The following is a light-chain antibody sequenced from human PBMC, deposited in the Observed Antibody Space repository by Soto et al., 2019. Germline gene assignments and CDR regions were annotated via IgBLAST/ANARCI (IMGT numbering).Light chain of an antibody. CDR2: YDD. CDR3: AAWDDSLNGWV. Sequence: QLVLTQPPSVSEAPRQRVTISCSGSSSNIGNNAVNWYQQFPGKAPKLLIYYDDLLPSGVSDRFSGSKSGTSASLAISGLQYEDEADYYCAAWDDSLNGWVFGGGTQLTVL. J-gene: IGLJ3*02. CDR1: SSNIGNNA. V-gene: IGLV1-36*01.